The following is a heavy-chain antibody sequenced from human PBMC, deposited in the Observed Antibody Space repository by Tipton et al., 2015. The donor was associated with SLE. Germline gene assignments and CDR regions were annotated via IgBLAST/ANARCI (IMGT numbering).Heavy chain of an antibody. Sequence: TLSLTCTVSGGSISSHYWSWIRQPPGKGLEWIGYIYYSGSTNYNPSLKSRVTISVDTSKNQFSLKLSSVTAADTAVYYCARGGTYYYDSSGYFDYWGQGTLVTVSS. CDR3: ARGGTYYYDSSGYFDY. J-gene: IGHJ4*02. D-gene: IGHD3-22*01. CDR2: IYYSGST. V-gene: IGHV4-59*11. CDR1: GGSISSHY.